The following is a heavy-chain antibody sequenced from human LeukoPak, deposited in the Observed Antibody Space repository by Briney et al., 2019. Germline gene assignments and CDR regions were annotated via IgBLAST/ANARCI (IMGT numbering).Heavy chain of an antibody. CDR1: GFTFSSYS. CDR2: ISSSSSTI. Sequence: GGSLRLSCAASGFTFSSYSMSWVRQAPGKGLEGVLYISSSSSTIYYADSVKGRFTISRDNAKNSLYLQMNSLRDEDTAVYYCARSITMIVVVSFDYWGQGTLVTVSS. J-gene: IGHJ4*02. D-gene: IGHD3-22*01. CDR3: ARSITMIVVVSFDY. V-gene: IGHV3-48*02.